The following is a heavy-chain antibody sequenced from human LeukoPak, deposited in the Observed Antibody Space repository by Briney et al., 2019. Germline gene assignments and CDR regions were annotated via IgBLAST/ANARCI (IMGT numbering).Heavy chain of an antibody. V-gene: IGHV5-51*01. Sequence: PGESLQISCKGSGYSFTSYWIGWVRQMPGKGLEWMGIIYPGDSDTRYSPSFQGQVTISADKSISTAYLQWSSLKASDTAMYYCARHNDYGEKGWYFDLWGRGTLLTVSS. J-gene: IGHJ2*01. CDR3: ARHNDYGEKGWYFDL. CDR2: IYPGDSDT. CDR1: GYSFTSYW. D-gene: IGHD4-17*01.